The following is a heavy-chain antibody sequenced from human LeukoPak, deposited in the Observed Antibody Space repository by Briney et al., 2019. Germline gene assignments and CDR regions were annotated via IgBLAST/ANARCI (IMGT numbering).Heavy chain of an antibody. V-gene: IGHV3-11*04. J-gene: IGHJ4*02. CDR3: ARGRIVGAIIRGEFDY. Sequence: PGGSLRLSCAASGFTFSDYYVSWIRQAPGKGLEWVSYISSSGSTIYYADSVKGRFTISRDNAKNSLYLQMNSLRAEDTAVYYCARGRIVGAIIRGEFDYWGQGTLVTVSS. CDR1: GFTFSDYY. D-gene: IGHD1-26*01. CDR2: ISSSGSTI.